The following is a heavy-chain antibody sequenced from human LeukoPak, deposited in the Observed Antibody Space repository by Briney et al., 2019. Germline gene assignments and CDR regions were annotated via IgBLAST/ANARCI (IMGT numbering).Heavy chain of an antibody. J-gene: IGHJ4*02. D-gene: IGHD5-18*01. CDR3: ARPPFSGVDTTNYFDY. CDR2: IYPGDSDT. Sequence: GESLQISCKGSGYSFTSDWIGWVRQLPGKGLEWMGIIYPGDSDTRYSPSFQGQVTISADKSISTAYLQWSSLKASDTAMYYCARPPFSGVDTTNYFDYWGQGTLVTVS. V-gene: IGHV5-51*01. CDR1: GYSFTSDW.